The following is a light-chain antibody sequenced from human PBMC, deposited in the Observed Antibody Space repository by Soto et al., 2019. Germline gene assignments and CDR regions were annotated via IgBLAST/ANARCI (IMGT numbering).Light chain of an antibody. CDR2: DAS. J-gene: IGKJ4*01. CDR1: QDISSA. Sequence: ASQVDLSPSSLSSSVGDRVTITCRATQDISSALAWYQQKPGKAPKLLIYDASSLESGVPSRFSGSGSGTDFTLTISSLQPEDFATYYCQQFNSYLPLTFGGGTKVEIK. CDR3: QQFNSYLPLT. V-gene: IGKV1-13*02.